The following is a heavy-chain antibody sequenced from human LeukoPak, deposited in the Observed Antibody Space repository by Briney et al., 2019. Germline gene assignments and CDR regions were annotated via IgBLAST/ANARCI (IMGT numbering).Heavy chain of an antibody. Sequence: GGSLRLSCAASGFTFSDYYMTWIRQAPGKGLEWVSYISTSSTYTNSADSVKGRFTISRDNAKNSLYPQMNSLRAEDTAVYYCAREDKWYFDLWGRGTLVTVSS. V-gene: IGHV3-11*05. CDR2: ISTSSTYT. CDR1: GFTFSDYY. CDR3: AREDKWYFDL. J-gene: IGHJ2*01.